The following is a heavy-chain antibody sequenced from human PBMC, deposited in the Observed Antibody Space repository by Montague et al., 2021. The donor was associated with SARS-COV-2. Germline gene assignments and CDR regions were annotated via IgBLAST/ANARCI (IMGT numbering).Heavy chain of an antibody. CDR3: VREKAGGLRNVFDI. Sequence: SETLSLTCTVSGFSIGSGDYWGWFRHPPGKGLEWIVSIYHSGTTXYNPSLQSRLTMSIDTSTNQFSLKLTSVTSADTAVFFCVREKAGGLRNVFDIWGQGTTVTVSS. CDR1: GFSIGSGDY. J-gene: IGHJ3*02. CDR2: IYHSGTT. D-gene: IGHD1-26*01. V-gene: IGHV4-38-2*02.